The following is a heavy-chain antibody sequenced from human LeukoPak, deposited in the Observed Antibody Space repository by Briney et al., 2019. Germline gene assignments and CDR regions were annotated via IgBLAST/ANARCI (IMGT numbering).Heavy chain of an antibody. D-gene: IGHD6-19*01. CDR3: AKTRSSGWGLDY. CDR2: INGDGSTR. CDR1: GFIFSNYW. V-gene: IGHV3-74*01. J-gene: IGHJ4*02. Sequence: PGGSLRLSCVASGFIFSNYWMHWVRQAPGQGLVWVSRINGDGSTRSYADSVKGRFTTSRDNSKNTLYLQMNSLRAEDTAVYYCAKTRSSGWGLDYWGQGTLVTVSS.